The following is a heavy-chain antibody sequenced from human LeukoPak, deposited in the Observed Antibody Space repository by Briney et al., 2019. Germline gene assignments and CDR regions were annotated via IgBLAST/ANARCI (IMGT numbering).Heavy chain of an antibody. J-gene: IGHJ4*02. D-gene: IGHD3-10*01. V-gene: IGHV3-23*01. CDR2: ISGSGGST. CDR3: AKAPRPVGFYYFDY. CDR1: GFTFSSYA. Sequence: GSLRLSCAASGFTFSSYAMSWVRQAPGKGLEWVSAISGSGGSTYYADSVKGRFTISRDNSKSTLYLQMNSLRAEDTAVYYCAKAPRPVGFYYFDYWGQGTLVTVSS.